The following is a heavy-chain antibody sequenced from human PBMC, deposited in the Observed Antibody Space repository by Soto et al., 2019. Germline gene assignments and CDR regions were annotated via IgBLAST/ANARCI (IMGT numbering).Heavy chain of an antibody. J-gene: IGHJ5*02. CDR3: ATQLSGYDINWLDP. D-gene: IGHD5-12*01. CDR2: MNPNSGNT. Sequence: ASVKVSCKASGYTFTSYDINWVRQATGQGLEWMGWMNPNSGNTGYAQKFQGRVTMTRNTSISTAYMELSSLRSEDTAVYYCATQLSGYDINWLDPWGQGTLVTGSS. V-gene: IGHV1-8*01. CDR1: GYTFTSYD.